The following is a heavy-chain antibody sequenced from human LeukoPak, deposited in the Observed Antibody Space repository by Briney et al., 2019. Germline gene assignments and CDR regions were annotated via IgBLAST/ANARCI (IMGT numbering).Heavy chain of an antibody. CDR3: AKAYAFVGANYFDY. CDR1: GFTFSTYA. J-gene: IGHJ4*02. V-gene: IGHV3-23*01. Sequence: PGGSLRLSCAASGFTFSTYAMSWVRQAPGKGLEWVSAIGDTTYYADSVKGRFTISRDNSNNTLYLQMNNLRAEDAAIYCCAKAYAFVGANYFDYWGQGTLVTVSS. D-gene: IGHD1-26*01. CDR2: IGDTT.